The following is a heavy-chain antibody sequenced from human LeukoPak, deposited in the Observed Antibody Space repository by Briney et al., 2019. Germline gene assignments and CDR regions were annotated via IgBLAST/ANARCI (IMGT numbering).Heavy chain of an antibody. J-gene: IGHJ4*02. CDR3: ARENWVFDY. V-gene: IGHV4-4*08. CDR2: VYRSGST. CDR1: GGSISSYY. Sequence: SETLSLTCTVSGGSISSYYWSWIRQPPGEGLEWIGSVYRSGSTYYNPSLKSRVTISVDTSKNQISLKVRSVTAADTAVYYCARENWVFDYWGQGILVTVSS. D-gene: IGHD7-27*01.